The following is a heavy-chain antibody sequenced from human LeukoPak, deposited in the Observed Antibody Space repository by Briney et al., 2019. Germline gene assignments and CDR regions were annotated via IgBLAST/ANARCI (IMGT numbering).Heavy chain of an antibody. J-gene: IGHJ4*02. CDR3: ASFIAAAGHFDY. Sequence: PSETLSLTCTVSGGSISSYYWSWIRQPPGKGLEWIGYIYYSGSTNYNPSLKSRVTISVDTSKNQFSLKLSSVTAADTAVYYCASFIAAAGHFDYWGQGTLVTVSS. V-gene: IGHV4-59*01. D-gene: IGHD6-13*01. CDR1: GGSISSYY. CDR2: IYYSGST.